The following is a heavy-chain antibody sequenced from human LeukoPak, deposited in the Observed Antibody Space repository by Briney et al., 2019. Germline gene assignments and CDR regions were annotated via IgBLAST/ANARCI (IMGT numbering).Heavy chain of an antibody. V-gene: IGHV4-61*02. Sequence: PSETLSLTCTVSGGSISNSDYYWSWIRQPAGKGLEWIGRIYASGTSASINSNPSLKSRVTISLDRSKNQVSLILSSVTAADTAVYYCARHDEIAVFRNGLDVWGQGTTVTVS. CDR2: IYASGTS. D-gene: IGHD6-19*01. CDR1: GGSISNSDYY. J-gene: IGHJ6*02. CDR3: ARHDEIAVFRNGLDV.